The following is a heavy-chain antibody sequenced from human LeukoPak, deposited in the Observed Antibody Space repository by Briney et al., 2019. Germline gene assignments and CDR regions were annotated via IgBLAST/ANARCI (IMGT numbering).Heavy chain of an antibody. V-gene: IGHV3-7*01. D-gene: IGHD3-22*01. CDR2: IKQDGIEK. CDR1: GFTFSNFW. CDR3: ARGSSGYYCDHFQT. J-gene: IGHJ1*01. Sequence: GGSLRLSCAASGFTFSNFWMTWIRQAPGKGLEWVANIKQDGIEKYYADSVEGRFTVSRDSTKNTMFLQMDSLRVEDTAVYYCARGSSGYYCDHFQTWGQGSLVTVSS.